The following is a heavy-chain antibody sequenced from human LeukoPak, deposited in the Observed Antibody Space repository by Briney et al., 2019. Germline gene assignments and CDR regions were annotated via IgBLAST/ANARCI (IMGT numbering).Heavy chain of an antibody. V-gene: IGHV3-23*01. CDR1: GFTFTTYA. J-gene: IGHJ4*02. CDR3: AKVWTSLWFGALWDY. Sequence: PGGSLRLSCAASGFTFTTYAMSWVRQAPGKGLEWVSSITGSGSSTYYADSVKGRFTISRDNSKNTLYLQMNSLRAEDTAVYYCAKVWTSLWFGALWDYWGQGTLVTVSS. D-gene: IGHD3-10*01. CDR2: ITGSGSST.